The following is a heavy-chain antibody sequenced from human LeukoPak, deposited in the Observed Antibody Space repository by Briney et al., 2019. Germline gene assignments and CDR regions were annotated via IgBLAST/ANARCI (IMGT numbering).Heavy chain of an antibody. D-gene: IGHD5-12*01. J-gene: IGHJ4*02. Sequence: GESLKISCKGSGYSFTSYWIGWVRQMPGKGLEWMGIIYPGDSDTRYSPSFQGQVTISADKSISTAYLQWSSLKASDTAMYYCARSHGRGWLRAPTRNYFDYWGQGTLVTVSS. CDR1: GYSFTSYW. V-gene: IGHV5-51*01. CDR3: ARSHGRGWLRAPTRNYFDY. CDR2: IYPGDSDT.